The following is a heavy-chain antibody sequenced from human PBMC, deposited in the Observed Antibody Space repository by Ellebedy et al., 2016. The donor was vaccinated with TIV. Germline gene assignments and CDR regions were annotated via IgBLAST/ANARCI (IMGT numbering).Heavy chain of an antibody. CDR1: GFTFSSYA. CDR3: AKDFHYSSSCYHFDY. V-gene: IGHV3-23*01. CDR2: ISGSGGGT. D-gene: IGHD6-13*01. J-gene: IGHJ4*02. Sequence: GESLKISCAASGFTFSSYAMSWVRQAPGKGMEWVSGISGSGGGTYYADSVKGRFTISRDNSKNTVYQQMNSLRAEDTAVYYCAKDFHYSSSCYHFDYWGQGTLVTVSS.